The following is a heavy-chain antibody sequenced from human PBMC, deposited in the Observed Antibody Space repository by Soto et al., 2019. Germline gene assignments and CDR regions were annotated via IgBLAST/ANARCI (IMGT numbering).Heavy chain of an antibody. D-gene: IGHD5-18*01. Sequence: QVQLVRSGAEVKKPGASVKVSCKASGYTFTSYAMHWVRQAPGQRLEWMGWINAGNGNTKYSQKFQGRVTITRDTSASTAYMELSSLRSEDTAVYYCALNFGYSYGYQYYFDYWGQGTLVTVSS. CDR3: ALNFGYSYGYQYYFDY. CDR2: INAGNGNT. V-gene: IGHV1-3*01. J-gene: IGHJ4*02. CDR1: GYTFTSYA.